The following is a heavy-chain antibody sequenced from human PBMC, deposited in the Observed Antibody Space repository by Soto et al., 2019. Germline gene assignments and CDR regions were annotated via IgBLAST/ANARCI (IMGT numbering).Heavy chain of an antibody. CDR1: GFTFSNAW. CDR2: IKSKTDGGTT. V-gene: IGHV3-15*01. Sequence: EVQLVESGGGLVKPGGSLRLSCAASGFTFSNAWMSWVRQASGKGLEWVGRIKSKTDGGTTDYAAPVKGRFTISRDDSKNTLYLQMNSLKTEDTAVYYCTTQYSSGWYVAFDIWGQGTMVTVSS. J-gene: IGHJ3*02. CDR3: TTQYSSGWYVAFDI. D-gene: IGHD6-19*01.